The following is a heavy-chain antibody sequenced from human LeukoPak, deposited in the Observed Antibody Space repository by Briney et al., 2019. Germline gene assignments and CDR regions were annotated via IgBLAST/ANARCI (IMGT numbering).Heavy chain of an antibody. V-gene: IGHV3-66*01. D-gene: IGHD6-19*01. CDR3: ARDSPHSSGWD. CDR1: AFTVSSNY. CDR2: IYTGGST. Sequence: PGGSLRLSCAASAFTVSSNYMSWVRQAPGKGLEWVSAIYTGGSTYYAGSVKGRFTISRDNSKNTLYLQMNSLRAEDTAVYYCARDSPHSSGWDWGQGTLVTVSS. J-gene: IGHJ4*02.